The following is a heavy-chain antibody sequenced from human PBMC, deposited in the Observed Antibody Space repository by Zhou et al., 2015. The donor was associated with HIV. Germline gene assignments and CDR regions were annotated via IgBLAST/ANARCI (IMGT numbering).Heavy chain of an antibody. CDR2: IIPSFDTK. D-gene: IGHD3-22*01. J-gene: IGHJ4*02. CDR1: RDTFNNYP. V-gene: IGHV1-69*12. Sequence: QVQFVQSGPEVKKPGSSVKVSCTGPRDTFNNYPISWVRQAPGQGLEWMGGIIPSFDTKNYAQKFLGRLTITADESTSTSYMELSGLRSEDTAIYFCARLVNYYDRRGEPDFWGQGTLVTVSS. CDR3: ARLVNYYDRRGEPDF.